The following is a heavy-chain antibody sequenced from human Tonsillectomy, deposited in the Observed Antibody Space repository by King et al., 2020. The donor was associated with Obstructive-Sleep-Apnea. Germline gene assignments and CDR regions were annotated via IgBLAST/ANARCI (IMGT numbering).Heavy chain of an antibody. Sequence: QLVQSGGGVVQPGRSLRLSCAASGFTFSSYAMHWVRQAPGKGLEWVAVISYDGSNKYYADSVKGRFTISRDNSKNTLYLQMNSLRAEDTAVYYCARAKDLIDYWGQGTLVTVSS. CDR2: ISYDGSNK. CDR1: GFTFSSYA. J-gene: IGHJ4*02. V-gene: IGHV3-30*04. CDR3: ARAKDLIDY.